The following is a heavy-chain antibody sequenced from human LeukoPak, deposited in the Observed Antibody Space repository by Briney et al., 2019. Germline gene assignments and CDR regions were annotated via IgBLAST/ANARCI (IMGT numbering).Heavy chain of an antibody. J-gene: IGHJ5*02. V-gene: IGHV1-8*01. Sequence: ASVKVSCKTSGYPFTTYEINWVRQAAGQGLEWMGWVHPDTGYADYAQKFQGRVTMTSDTSISTAYMELSSLRSDDTAVYFCARGPRNDPWGQGTLVTVTS. CDR2: VHPDTGYA. CDR3: ARGPRNDP. CDR1: GYPFTTYE. D-gene: IGHD1-14*01.